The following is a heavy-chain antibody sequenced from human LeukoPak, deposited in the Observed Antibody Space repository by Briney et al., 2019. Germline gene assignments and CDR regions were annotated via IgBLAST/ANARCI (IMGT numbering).Heavy chain of an antibody. CDR2: INSDGGST. CDR1: GFTFSSYW. V-gene: IGHV3-74*01. J-gene: IGHJ4*02. D-gene: IGHD4-17*01. Sequence: GGSLRLSCAASGFTFSSYWMHWVRQAPGKGLMWVSRINSDGGSTTYADSVKGRFTISRDNTKNTLYLQMDSLRAEDTAVYYCARDINGDYSYWGQGTLVTVSS. CDR3: ARDINGDYSY.